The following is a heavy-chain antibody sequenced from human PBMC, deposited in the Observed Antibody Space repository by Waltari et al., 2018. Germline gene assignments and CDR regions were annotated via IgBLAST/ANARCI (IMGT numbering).Heavy chain of an antibody. CDR1: GGTFRSYA. J-gene: IGHJ3*02. CDR2: IIPIFGTA. Sequence: QVQLVQSGAEVKKPGSSVNVSCKASGGTFRSYAISWVRQAPGQGLAWMGRIIPIFGTANYAQKFQGRVTITADESTSTAYMELSSLRSEDTAVYYCARDLYESAFDIWGQGTMVTVSS. V-gene: IGHV1-69*15. D-gene: IGHD5-12*01. CDR3: ARDLYESAFDI.